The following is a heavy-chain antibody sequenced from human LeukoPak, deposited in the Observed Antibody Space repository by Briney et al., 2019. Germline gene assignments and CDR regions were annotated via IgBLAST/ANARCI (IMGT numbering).Heavy chain of an antibody. D-gene: IGHD2-15*01. CDR1: GYTFTSYA. V-gene: IGHV7-4-1*02. CDR2: INTNTGNP. Sequence: ASVKVSCKASGYTFTSYAMNWVRQAPGQGLEWMGWINTNTGNPTYAQGFTGRFVFSLDTSVSTAYLQISSLKPEDTAVYYCASAGYCSAAGCRLWAYWGQGTLVTVSS. J-gene: IGHJ4*02. CDR3: ASAGYCSAAGCRLWAY.